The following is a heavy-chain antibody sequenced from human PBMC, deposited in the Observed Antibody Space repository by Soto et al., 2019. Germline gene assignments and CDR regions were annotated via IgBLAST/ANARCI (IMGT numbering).Heavy chain of an antibody. V-gene: IGHV1-58*01. Sequence: ASVKISCKASGFTFTSSAVEWVRQARGQRLEWIGWIVVGSGNTNYAQKFQERVTITRDMSTSTAYMELSSLRSEDTAVYYCAADRLGATTGFDYWGQGTLVTVSS. CDR3: AADRLGATTGFDY. D-gene: IGHD1-26*01. J-gene: IGHJ4*02. CDR1: GFTFTSSA. CDR2: IVVGSGNT.